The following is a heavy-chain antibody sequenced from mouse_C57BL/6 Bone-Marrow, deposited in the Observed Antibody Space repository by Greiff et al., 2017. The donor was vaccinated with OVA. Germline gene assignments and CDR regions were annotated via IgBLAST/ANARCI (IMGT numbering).Heavy chain of an antibody. CDR1: GFNIKDDY. D-gene: IGHD2-4*01. V-gene: IGHV14-4*01. CDR3: TTYDYEMDY. CDR2: IDPENGDT. J-gene: IGHJ4*01. Sequence: VQLKESGAELVRPGASVKLSCTASGFNIKDDYMHWVKQRPEQGLEWIGWIDPENGDTEYASKFQGKATITADTSSNTAYLQLSSLTSEDTAVYYCTTYDYEMDYWGQGTSVTVSS.